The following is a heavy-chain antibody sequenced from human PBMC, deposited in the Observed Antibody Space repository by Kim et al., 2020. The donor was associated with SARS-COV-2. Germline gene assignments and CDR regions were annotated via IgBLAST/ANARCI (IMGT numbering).Heavy chain of an antibody. Sequence: LKSRVTKSVDTSKNQFSLKLSSVTAADTAVYYCARDRPGIAAAGTGYFDLWGRGTLVTVSS. D-gene: IGHD6-13*01. J-gene: IGHJ2*01. V-gene: IGHV4-31*02. CDR3: ARDRPGIAAAGTGYFDL.